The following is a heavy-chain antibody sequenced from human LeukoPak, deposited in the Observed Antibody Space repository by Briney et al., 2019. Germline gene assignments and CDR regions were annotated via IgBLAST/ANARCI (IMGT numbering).Heavy chain of an antibody. V-gene: IGHV1-69*05. J-gene: IGHJ3*02. Sequence: SVKVSCKASGGTFSSYAISWVRQAPGQGLEWMGGIIPIFGTANYAQKFQGRVTITTDESTSTAYMELSSLRSEDTAVYYCASQNRSSTSCYTNAFDIWGQGTMVTVSS. CDR1: GGTFSSYA. CDR2: IIPIFGTA. D-gene: IGHD2-2*02. CDR3: ASQNRSSTSCYTNAFDI.